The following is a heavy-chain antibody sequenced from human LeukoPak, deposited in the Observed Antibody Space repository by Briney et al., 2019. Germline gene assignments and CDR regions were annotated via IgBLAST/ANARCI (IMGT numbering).Heavy chain of an antibody. D-gene: IGHD3-16*01. J-gene: IGHJ4*02. V-gene: IGHV3-30-3*01. CDR2: ISYDGSNK. Sequence: PGGSLRLSCAASGFTFSSYAMHWVRQAPGKGLEWVAVISYDGSNKYYADSVKGRFTISRDNSKNTLYLQMNSLRAEDTAVYYCAREALTSIYFDYWGQGTLVTVSS. CDR1: GFTFSSYA. CDR3: AREALTSIYFDY.